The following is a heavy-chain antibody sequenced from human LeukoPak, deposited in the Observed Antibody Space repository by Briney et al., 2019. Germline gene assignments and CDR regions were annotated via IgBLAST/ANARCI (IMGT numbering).Heavy chain of an antibody. CDR2: IYYSGST. Sequence: SETLSLTCTVSGGSISSSSYYWGWIRQPPGTGLEWIGSIYYSGSTYYNPSLKSRVTISVDTSKNQFSLKLSSLTAADTAAYYCTSHNIVDSGYFDYWGQGTLVTVSS. CDR3: TSHNIVDSGYFDY. V-gene: IGHV4-39*01. J-gene: IGHJ4*02. CDR1: GGSISSSSYY. D-gene: IGHD3-22*01.